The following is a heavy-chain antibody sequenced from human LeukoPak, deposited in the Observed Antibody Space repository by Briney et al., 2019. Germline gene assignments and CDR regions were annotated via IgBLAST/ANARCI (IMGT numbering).Heavy chain of an antibody. Sequence: GASVKVSCKASGYTFTGYYMHWVRQAPGQGLEWMGWINPNSGGTNYAHKLQGRVTMTTDTSTSTAYMKLRSLRSDDTAVYYCARESFRYGSDFDYWGQGTLVTVSS. CDR2: INPNSGGT. V-gene: IGHV1-2*07. CDR3: ARESFRYGSDFDY. CDR1: GYTFTGYY. D-gene: IGHD3-10*01. J-gene: IGHJ4*02.